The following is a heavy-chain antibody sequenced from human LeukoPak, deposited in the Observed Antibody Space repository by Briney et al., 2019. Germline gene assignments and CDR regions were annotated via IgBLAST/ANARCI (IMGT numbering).Heavy chain of an antibody. J-gene: IGHJ4*02. CDR3: ARDPPYHYDSSGYYSRTGKFDY. Sequence: ASVKVSCKGSGYTFSSYGISWVRQAPGQGLEWMGWISTYNGNTNYAQKLQGRVTMTTDTSTSTAYMELRSLRSDDTAVYYCARDPPYHYDSSGYYSRTGKFDYWGQGTLVTVSS. CDR1: GYTFSSYG. CDR2: ISTYNGNT. V-gene: IGHV1-18*01. D-gene: IGHD3-22*01.